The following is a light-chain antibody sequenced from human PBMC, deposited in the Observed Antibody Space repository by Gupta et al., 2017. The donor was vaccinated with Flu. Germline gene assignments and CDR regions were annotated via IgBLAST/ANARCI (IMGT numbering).Light chain of an antibody. CDR1: QSIPTW. V-gene: IGKV1-5*03. J-gene: IGKJ2*01. CDR3: QQYDRPWST. CDR2: KTS. Sequence: DIQMTQSPSTLSASVGDRVTITCRASQSIPTWLAWYQQKPGKAPRLLIYKTSNLESGVPSRFSGSGSGTDFTLTISSLQPDDFATYYCQQYDRPWSTFGQGTKVEIK.